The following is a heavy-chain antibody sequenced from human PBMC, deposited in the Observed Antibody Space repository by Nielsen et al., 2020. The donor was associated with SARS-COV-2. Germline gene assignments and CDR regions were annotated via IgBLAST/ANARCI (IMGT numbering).Heavy chain of an antibody. D-gene: IGHD6-19*01. J-gene: IGHJ4*02. CDR3: ARDGVSGNYFDY. Sequence: SETLSLTCAVSGGSISSSNWWSWVRQPPGKGLEWIGEIYHSGSTNYNPSLKSRVTISVDKSKNQFSLRLSSVTAADTAVYYCARDGVSGNYFDYWGPGTLVTVSS. V-gene: IGHV4-4*02. CDR1: GGSISSSNW. CDR2: IYHSGST.